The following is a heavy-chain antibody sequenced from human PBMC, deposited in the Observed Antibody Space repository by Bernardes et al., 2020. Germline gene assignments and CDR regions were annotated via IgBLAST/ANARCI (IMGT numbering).Heavy chain of an antibody. J-gene: IGHJ4*02. Sequence: AQVEVSCKASGYTLTSYGFSWVRQAPGQVLEWLGWISAYNGNTNYAQKLQGRVTMTTDTSTSTAYMELRSLRSDDTAVYYCARVWGYCSGGSCFDYWGQGTLVTVSS. D-gene: IGHD2-15*01. V-gene: IGHV1-18*01. CDR1: GYTLTSYG. CDR3: ARVWGYCSGGSCFDY. CDR2: ISAYNGNT.